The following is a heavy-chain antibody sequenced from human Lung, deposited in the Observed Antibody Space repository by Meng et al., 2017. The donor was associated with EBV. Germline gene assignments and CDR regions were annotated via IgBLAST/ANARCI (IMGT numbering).Heavy chain of an antibody. Sequence: QVKRGQSGPELKKPGASVMVSCKASGYTFSTYTINWVRQAHGRGLEWMGWISTNTGTPTYTQGFTGRFVFSLDTSVSTAYLQISSLKAEDTAVYYCARGGNFDPWGQGTLVTVSS. D-gene: IGHD2/OR15-2a*01. J-gene: IGHJ5*02. V-gene: IGHV7-4-1*02. CDR1: GYTFSTYT. CDR2: ISTNTGTP. CDR3: ARGGNFDP.